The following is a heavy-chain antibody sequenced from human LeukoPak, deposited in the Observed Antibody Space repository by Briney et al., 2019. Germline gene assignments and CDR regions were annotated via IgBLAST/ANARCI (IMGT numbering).Heavy chain of an antibody. D-gene: IGHD2-2*01. V-gene: IGHV3-21*01. CDR2: ISSSSSYI. J-gene: IGHJ6*02. CDR1: GFTFSSYS. CDR3: ARDGGDCSSTSCYFHDSYGMDV. Sequence: PGGSLRLSCAASGFTFSSYSMNWVRQAPGKGLEWVSSISSSSSYIYYADSVKGRFTISRDNAKNSLYLQMNSLRAEDTAVYYCARDGGDCSSTSCYFHDSYGMDVWGQGTTVTVSS.